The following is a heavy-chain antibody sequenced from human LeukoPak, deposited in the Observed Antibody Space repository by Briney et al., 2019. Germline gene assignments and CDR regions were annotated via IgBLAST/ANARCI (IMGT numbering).Heavy chain of an antibody. Sequence: ASVKVSCKASGYTFTGYYMHWVRQAPGQGLEWMGRINPNSGGTNYAQKFQGRVTMTRDTSISTAYMELSRLRSDDTAVYYCARVRNFCSGGSCYSTLEYWGQRTLVTVSS. CDR3: ARVRNFCSGGSCYSTLEY. CDR2: INPNSGGT. CDR1: GYTFTGYY. D-gene: IGHD2-15*01. J-gene: IGHJ4*02. V-gene: IGHV1-2*06.